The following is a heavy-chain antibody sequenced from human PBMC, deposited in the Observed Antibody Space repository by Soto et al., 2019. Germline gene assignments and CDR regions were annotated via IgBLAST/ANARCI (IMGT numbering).Heavy chain of an antibody. V-gene: IGHV1-69*01. J-gene: IGHJ6*02. CDR2: IIPIFGTA. Sequence: QVQLVQSGAEVQKPGSSVKVSCKASGGTFSSYAISWVRQAPGQGLEWMGGIIPIFGTANYAQKFQGRVTITADESTSTAYMELSSLRSEDTAVYYCARVGGREYYYYYYGMDVWGQGTTVTVSS. CDR1: GGTFSSYA. D-gene: IGHD2-15*01. CDR3: ARVGGREYYYYYYGMDV.